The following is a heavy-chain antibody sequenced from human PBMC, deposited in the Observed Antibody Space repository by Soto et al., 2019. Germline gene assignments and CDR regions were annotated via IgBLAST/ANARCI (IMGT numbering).Heavy chain of an antibody. CDR2: IYYSGST. V-gene: IGHV4-31*03. CDR3: ARVCGGDCHNGMDV. D-gene: IGHD2-21*02. CDR1: GGSINTYNLF. J-gene: IGHJ6*02. Sequence: SETLSLTCTVSGGSINTYNLFWAWVRQHPGKGLEWIGYIYYSGSTYYNPSLKSRVTISVDTSKNQFSLKLSSVTAADTAVYYCARVCGGDCHNGMDVWGQGTTVTV.